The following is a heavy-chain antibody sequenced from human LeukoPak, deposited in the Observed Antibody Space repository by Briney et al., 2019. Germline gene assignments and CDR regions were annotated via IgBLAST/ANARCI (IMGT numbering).Heavy chain of an antibody. D-gene: IGHD6-13*01. J-gene: IGHJ4*02. CDR2: IYYSGCT. V-gene: IGHV4-59*01. Sequence: SETLSLTCTVSGGSISSYYWSWIRQPPGKGLEWIGYIYYSGCTNYNPSLKSRVTISVDTSKNQFSLKLSSVTAADTAVYYCARQRGLSSSWYPLDYWGQGTLVTVSS. CDR3: ARQRGLSSSWYPLDY. CDR1: GGSISSYY.